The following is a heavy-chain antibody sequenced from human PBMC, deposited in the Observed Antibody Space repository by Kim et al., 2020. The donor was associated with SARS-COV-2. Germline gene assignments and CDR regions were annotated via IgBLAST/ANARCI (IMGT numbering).Heavy chain of an antibody. CDR2: ISYDGSNK. J-gene: IGHJ4*02. V-gene: IGHV3-30*18. Sequence: GGSLRLSCAASGFTFSSYGMHWVRQAPGKGLEWVAVISYDGSNKYYADSVKGRFTISRDNSKNTLYLQMNSLRAEDTAVYYCAKERLDCSGGSCYFLAFDYWGQGTLVTVSS. D-gene: IGHD2-15*01. CDR3: AKERLDCSGGSCYFLAFDY. CDR1: GFTFSSYG.